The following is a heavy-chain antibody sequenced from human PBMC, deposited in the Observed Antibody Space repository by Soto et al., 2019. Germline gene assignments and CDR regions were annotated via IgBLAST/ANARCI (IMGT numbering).Heavy chain of an antibody. J-gene: IGHJ4*02. CDR3: ARHWMDFYDSSGYYYSPYYFDY. Sequence: PSETLSLTCTVSGGSISSSSYYWGWIRQPPGKGLEWIGSIYYSGSTYYNPSLKSRVTISVDTSKNQFSLKLSSVTAADTAVYYCARHWMDFYDSSGYYYSPYYFDYWGQGTLVTVSS. D-gene: IGHD3-22*01. CDR1: GGSISSSSYY. V-gene: IGHV4-39*01. CDR2: IYYSGST.